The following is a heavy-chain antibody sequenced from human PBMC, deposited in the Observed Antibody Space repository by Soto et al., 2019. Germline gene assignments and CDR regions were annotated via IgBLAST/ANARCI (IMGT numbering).Heavy chain of an antibody. V-gene: IGHV5-10-1*01. CDR1: GYSFTSYW. CDR3: ARHRFGPRIAAAGIPLYYYGMDV. CDR2: IDPSDSYT. J-gene: IGHJ6*02. Sequence: GESLKISCKGSGYSFTSYWISWVRQMPGKGLEWMGRIDPSDSYTNYSPSFQGHVTISADKSISTAYLQWSSLKASDTAMYYCARHRFGPRIAAAGIPLYYYGMDVWGQGTTVTVSS. D-gene: IGHD6-13*01.